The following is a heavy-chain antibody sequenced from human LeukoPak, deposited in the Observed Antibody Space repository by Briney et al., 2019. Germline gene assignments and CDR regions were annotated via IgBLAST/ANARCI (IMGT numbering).Heavy chain of an antibody. J-gene: IGHJ4*02. CDR3: SRELVVATFDY. V-gene: IGHV4-38-2*02. D-gene: IGHD2-15*01. CDR1: GYSISSGYY. Sequence: SETLSLTCTVSGYSISSGYYWDWIRQPPGKGLEWIGSIHHSGSTYYNPSLKSRVTISVDTSKNQFSLKLSSVTAADTAVYYCSRELVVATFDYWGQGILVTVSS. CDR2: IHHSGST.